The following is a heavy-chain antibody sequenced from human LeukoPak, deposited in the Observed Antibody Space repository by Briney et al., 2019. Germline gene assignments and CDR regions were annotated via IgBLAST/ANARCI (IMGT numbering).Heavy chain of an antibody. CDR2: IYYSGST. CDR3: ARDPGIAVAGTPSYYYYYMDV. J-gene: IGHJ6*03. V-gene: IGHV4-59*01. D-gene: IGHD6-19*01. CDR1: GGSFSSYY. Sequence: SETLSLTCAVSGGSFSSYYWSWIRQPPGKGLEWIGYIYYSGSTNYNPSLKSRVTISVDTSKNQFSLKLSSVTAADTAVYYCARDPGIAVAGTPSYYYYYMDVWGKGTTVTVSS.